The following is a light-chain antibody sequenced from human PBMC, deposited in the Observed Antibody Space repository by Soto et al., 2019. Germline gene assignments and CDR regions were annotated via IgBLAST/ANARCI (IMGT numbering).Light chain of an antibody. CDR3: AAWDDSLNGVV. V-gene: IGLV1-44*01. Sequence: QSVLTQPPSASGTPGQRVTISCSGGSSNIGGNTVNWYQQLPGTAPKLLIFRNNQRPSWIPDRFSGSKSGTSASLAISGFQSEDGASYYCAAWDDSLNGVVFGGGTKLTVL. CDR1: SSNIGGNT. CDR2: RNN. J-gene: IGLJ2*01.